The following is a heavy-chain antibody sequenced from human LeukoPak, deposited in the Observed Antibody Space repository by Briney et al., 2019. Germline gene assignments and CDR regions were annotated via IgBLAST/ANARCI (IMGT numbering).Heavy chain of an antibody. D-gene: IGHD5-18*01. CDR1: GSSISSSSYY. CDR2: IYYSGST. J-gene: IGHJ5*02. CDR3: ARQKRIAYSYGYGGWFDP. Sequence: SETLSLTCTVSGSSISSSSYYWGWIRQPPGKGLEWIGSIYYSGSTSYNPSLKSRVTISVDTSKNQFSLKLSSVTAADTAVYYCARQKRIAYSYGYGGWFDPWGQGTLVTVSS. V-gene: IGHV4-39*01.